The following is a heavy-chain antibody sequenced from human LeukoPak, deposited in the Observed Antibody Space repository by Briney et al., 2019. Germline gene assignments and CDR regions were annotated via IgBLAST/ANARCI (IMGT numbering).Heavy chain of an antibody. CDR3: ARDRSSSWYYFDY. D-gene: IGHD6-13*01. V-gene: IGHV3-21*01. CDR2: ISSSSSYI. J-gene: IGHJ4*02. CDR1: GFTFSSYS. Sequence: GGSLRLSSAASGFTFSSYSMNWVRQAPGKGLEWVSSISSSSSYIYYADSVKGRFTISRDNAKNSLYLQMNSLRAEDTAVYYCARDRSSSWYYFDYWGQGTLVTVSS.